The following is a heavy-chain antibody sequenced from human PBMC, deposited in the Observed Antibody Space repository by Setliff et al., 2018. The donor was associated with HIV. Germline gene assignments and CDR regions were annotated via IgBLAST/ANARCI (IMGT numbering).Heavy chain of an antibody. CDR3: ARGREVKRDTYYDYFYMDV. D-gene: IGHD1-26*01. J-gene: IGHJ6*03. CDR1: GESFTDHF. CDR2: INHSGST. Sequence: SETLSLTCAVYGESFTDHFWTWIRQSPGKGLEWLGEINHSGSTNQNPSLKSRFNLSVDTSKNQFSLRMNSVTAADTAVYYCARGREVKRDTYYDYFYMDVGSRGTAVTVSS. V-gene: IGHV4-34*01.